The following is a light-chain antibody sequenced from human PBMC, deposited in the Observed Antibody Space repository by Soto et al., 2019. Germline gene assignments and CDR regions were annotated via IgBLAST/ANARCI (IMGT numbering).Light chain of an antibody. Sequence: DIQMTQSPSTLSASVGDSVTITCRASQSISTWLAWYQQKPWKAPKLLIYDASSLEGGVRSRFSGSGSGTEFTLTISGLQPDDFAAYYCQQYNSFSWTCGQGTKVEIK. CDR2: DAS. CDR1: QSISTW. V-gene: IGKV1-5*01. CDR3: QQYNSFSWT. J-gene: IGKJ1*01.